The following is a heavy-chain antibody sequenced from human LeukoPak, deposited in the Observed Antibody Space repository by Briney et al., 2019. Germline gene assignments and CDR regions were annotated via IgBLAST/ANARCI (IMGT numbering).Heavy chain of an antibody. J-gene: IGHJ4*02. Sequence: ASVKVSCKASGYTFTSYGISWVRQAPGQGLEWMGWIYSYNGNTNYAQKFQGRVTMTTDTSTSTAYMELRSLRSDDTAMYYCARHGLLSYSDYDSPWYWGQGTLVTVSS. D-gene: IGHD5-12*01. V-gene: IGHV1-18*01. CDR2: IYSYNGNT. CDR1: GYTFTSYG. CDR3: ARHGLLSYSDYDSPWY.